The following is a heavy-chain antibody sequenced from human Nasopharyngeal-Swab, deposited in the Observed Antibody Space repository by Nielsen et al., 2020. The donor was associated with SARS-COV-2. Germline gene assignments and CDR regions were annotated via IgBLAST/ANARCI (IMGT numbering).Heavy chain of an antibody. V-gene: IGHV3-30*18. CDR1: GFTFDDYA. D-gene: IGHD6-19*01. CDR2: ISYDGSNK. CDR3: AKDITGYSSGWFYYYYYMDV. Sequence: GGSLRLSCAASGFTFDDYAMHWVRQAPGKGLEWVAVISYDGSNKYYADSVKGRFTISRDNSKNTLYLQMNSLRAEDTAVYYCAKDITGYSSGWFYYYYYMDVWGKGTTVTVSS. J-gene: IGHJ6*03.